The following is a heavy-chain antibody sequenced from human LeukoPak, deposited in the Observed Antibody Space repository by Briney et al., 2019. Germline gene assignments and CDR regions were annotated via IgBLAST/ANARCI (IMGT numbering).Heavy chain of an antibody. J-gene: IGHJ4*02. CDR3: ARDGRDYGDYDSDHYFDY. Sequence: GGSLRLSCAASGLTFSGYDMHWVRQAPGKGLEWVAVIWYDGSNKYYADSVKGRFTISRDNSKNTLYLQMNSLRAEDTAVYYCARDGRDYGDYDSDHYFDYWGQGTLVTVSS. CDR1: GLTFSGYD. V-gene: IGHV3-33*08. CDR2: IWYDGSNK. D-gene: IGHD4-17*01.